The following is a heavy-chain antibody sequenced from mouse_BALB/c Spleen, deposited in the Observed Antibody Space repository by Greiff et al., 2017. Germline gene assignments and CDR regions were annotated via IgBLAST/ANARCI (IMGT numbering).Heavy chain of an antibody. CDR3: ARDYYYYGSIYAMDY. D-gene: IGHD1-1*01. CDR1: GFSLTGYG. J-gene: IGHJ4*01. V-gene: IGHV2-6-7*01. Sequence: VKLVESGPGLVAPSQSLSITCTVSGFSLTGYGVNWVRQPPGKGLEWLGMIWGDGSTDYNSALKSRLSISKDNSKSQVFLKMNSLQTDDTARYYCARDYYYYGSIYAMDYWGQGTSVTVSS. CDR2: IWGDGST.